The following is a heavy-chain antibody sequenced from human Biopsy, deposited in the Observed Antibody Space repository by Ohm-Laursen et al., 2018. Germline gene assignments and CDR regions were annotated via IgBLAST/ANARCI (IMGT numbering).Heavy chain of an antibody. CDR1: GFTFSDYA. V-gene: IGHV3-23*01. D-gene: IGHD3-10*01. CDR2: FYGGGFGT. CDR3: AKFEGDPTPSYYFDY. Sequence: LRLSCAASGFTFSDYAMSWVRQAPGKGLEWVAGFYGGGFGTYYADSVKGRFSISRDNSENTLYLHMNSLRAEDTAVYFCAKFEGDPTPSYYFDYWGQGTLVTVSS. J-gene: IGHJ4*02.